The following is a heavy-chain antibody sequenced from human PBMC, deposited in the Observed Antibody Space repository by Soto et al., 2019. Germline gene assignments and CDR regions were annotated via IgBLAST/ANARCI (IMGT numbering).Heavy chain of an antibody. CDR2: IVAGNGHT. CDR1: GFTFTSSA. CDR3: AGRYCSGGSCYNYYGLDV. V-gene: IGHV1-58*01. J-gene: IGHJ6*02. D-gene: IGHD2-15*01. Sequence: QMHLVQSGPEVRKPGTSVKVSCQASGFTFTSSAVQWVRQARGQRLEWIGWIVAGNGHTNYAQKFQERVTITRDMSTSTAYMELSSLRSEDTAVYYCAGRYCSGGSCYNYYGLDVWGQGTTVTVSS.